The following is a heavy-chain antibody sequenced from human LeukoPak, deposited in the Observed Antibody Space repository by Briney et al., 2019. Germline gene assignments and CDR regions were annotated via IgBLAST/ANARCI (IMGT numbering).Heavy chain of an antibody. Sequence: KTSETLSLTCTVSGGSISSYYWSWIRQPPGKGLEWIGYIYYSGSTNYNPSLKSRVTISVDTSKNQFSLKLSSVTAADTAVYYCARAYSYGPFDYWGQGTLVTVSS. V-gene: IGHV4-59*01. CDR1: GGSISSYY. CDR3: ARAYSYGPFDY. CDR2: IYYSGST. J-gene: IGHJ4*02. D-gene: IGHD5-18*01.